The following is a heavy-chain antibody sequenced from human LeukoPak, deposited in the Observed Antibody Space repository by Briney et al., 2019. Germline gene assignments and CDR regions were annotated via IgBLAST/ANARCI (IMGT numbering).Heavy chain of an antibody. V-gene: IGHV3-9*01. CDR2: ISWNSGSI. J-gene: IGHJ4*02. CDR3: AKDSH. Sequence: GGSLRLSCAASGFTFDDYAMHWARQAPGKGLEWVSGISWNSGSIGYADSVKGRFTISRDNAKNSLYLQMNSLRAEDTALYYCAKDSHWGQGTLVTVSS. CDR1: GFTFDDYA.